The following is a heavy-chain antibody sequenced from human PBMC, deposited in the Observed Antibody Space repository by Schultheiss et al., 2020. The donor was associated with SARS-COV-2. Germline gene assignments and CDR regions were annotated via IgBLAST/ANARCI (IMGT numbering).Heavy chain of an antibody. J-gene: IGHJ4*02. D-gene: IGHD1-7*01. CDR2: IYHSGST. Sequence: SETLSLTCTVSGGSISSYYWSWIRQPAGKGLEWIGRIYHSGSTYYNPSLKSRVTISVDTSKNQFSLKLSSVTAADTAVYYCARDEGRGTYRPFDYWGQGTLVTVSS. CDR3: ARDEGRGTYRPFDY. CDR1: GGSISSYY. V-gene: IGHV4-4*07.